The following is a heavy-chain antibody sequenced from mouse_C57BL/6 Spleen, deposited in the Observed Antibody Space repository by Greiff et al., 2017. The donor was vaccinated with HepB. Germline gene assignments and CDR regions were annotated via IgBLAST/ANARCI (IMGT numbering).Heavy chain of an antibody. CDR2: IYPGDGDT. Sequence: VQLQQSGPELVKPGASVKISYKASGYAFSSSWMNWVKQRPGKGLEWIGRIYPGDGDTNYNGKFKGKATLTADKSSSTAYMQLSSLTSEDSAVYFCAGDYDYAMDYWGQGTSVTVSS. CDR3: AGDYDYAMDY. CDR1: GYAFSSSW. J-gene: IGHJ4*01. V-gene: IGHV1-82*01. D-gene: IGHD2-4*01.